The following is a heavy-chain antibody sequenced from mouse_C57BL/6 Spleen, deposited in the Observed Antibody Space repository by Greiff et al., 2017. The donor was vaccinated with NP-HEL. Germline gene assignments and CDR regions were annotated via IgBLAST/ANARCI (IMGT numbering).Heavy chain of an antibody. J-gene: IGHJ2*01. CDR3: ARFTTVGYFDY. CDR1: GYTFTSYW. V-gene: IGHV1-64*01. CDR2: IHPNSGST. D-gene: IGHD1-1*01. Sequence: QVQLQQSGAELVKPGASVKLSCKASGYTFTSYWMHWVKQRPGQGLEWIGMIHPNSGSTNYNEKFKSKATLTVDKSSSTAYMQLSSLTSEDSAVYYCARFTTVGYFDYWGQGTTLTVSS.